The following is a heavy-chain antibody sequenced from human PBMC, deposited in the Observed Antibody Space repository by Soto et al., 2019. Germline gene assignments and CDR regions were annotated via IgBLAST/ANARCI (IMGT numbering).Heavy chain of an antibody. Sequence: QVQLQESGPGLVKPSETLSLTCTVSGGSISSYYWSWIRQPDGKGLEWIGLIYTSGSTHYNPSLKSRFTITVDTSQNQFSLKLSSVTASDTAVYYCARARSDPREGSLYYWGQGTLVTVSS. J-gene: IGHJ4*02. CDR3: ARARSDPREGSLYY. CDR1: GGSISSYY. CDR2: IYTSGST. V-gene: IGHV4-4*07.